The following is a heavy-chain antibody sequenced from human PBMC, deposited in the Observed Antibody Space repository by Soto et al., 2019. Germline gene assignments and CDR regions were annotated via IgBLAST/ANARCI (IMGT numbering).Heavy chain of an antibody. Sequence: QITLKESGPTLVKPTQTLTLTCTFSGSSLSTGGVGVGWFRQPPGKALEWLALIFRDDDKRYSPSLKSRLTITKDTSKNQVVLRMTNMDPVDTATYYCAHCPAQLVPFNWFDPWGQGTLVTVSS. J-gene: IGHJ5*02. D-gene: IGHD6-13*01. V-gene: IGHV2-5*02. CDR2: IFRDDDK. CDR1: GSSLSTGGVG. CDR3: AHCPAQLVPFNWFDP.